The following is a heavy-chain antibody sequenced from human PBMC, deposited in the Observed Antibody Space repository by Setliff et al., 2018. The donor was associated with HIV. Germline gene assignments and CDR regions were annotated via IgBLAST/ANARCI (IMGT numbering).Heavy chain of an antibody. V-gene: IGHV4-4*07. CDR2: FYTSGST. Sequence: SETLSLTCTVSGGSINTYYWSWIRQPAGKGLEWIGRFYTSGSTNYNPSLKSRVTMSVDTSKNQFSLSLTSVTAADTAVYYCVRSIHGGGSEPFDTWGQGILVTVSS. CDR1: GGSINTYY. CDR3: VRSIHGGGSEPFDT. J-gene: IGHJ5*02. D-gene: IGHD3-10*01.